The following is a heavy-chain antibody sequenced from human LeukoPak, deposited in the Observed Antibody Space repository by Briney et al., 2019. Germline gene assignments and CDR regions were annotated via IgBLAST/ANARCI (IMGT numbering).Heavy chain of an antibody. CDR1: GFTFSNYT. Sequence: GGSLGLSCAASGFTFSNYTMNWVRQAPGKGLEWVSSISSSRSYIFYADSVKGRFTVSRDNAKNSLYLQMNSLRAEDTAIYYCARDLPVIVGATHAFDIWGQGTMVTVSS. D-gene: IGHD1-26*01. CDR2: ISSSRSYI. V-gene: IGHV3-21*01. J-gene: IGHJ3*02. CDR3: ARDLPVIVGATHAFDI.